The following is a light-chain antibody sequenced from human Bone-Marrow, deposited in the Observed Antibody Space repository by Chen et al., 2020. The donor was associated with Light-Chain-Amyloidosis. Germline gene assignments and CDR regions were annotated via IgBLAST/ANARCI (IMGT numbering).Light chain of an antibody. V-gene: IGLV3-21*02. J-gene: IGLJ3*02. Sequence: SYVLTQPSSVSVAPGPAATIACGGNNIGSTSEHWYQQTPGQAPLLVVYDDSDRPSGIPERLSGSTSGNTATLTISRVEAGDDADYYCQVWDRSSDRPVFGGGTKLTVL. CDR1: NIGSTS. CDR3: QVWDRSSDRPV. CDR2: DDS.